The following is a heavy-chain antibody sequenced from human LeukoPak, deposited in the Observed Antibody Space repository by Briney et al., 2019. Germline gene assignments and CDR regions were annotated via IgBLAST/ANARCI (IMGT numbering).Heavy chain of an antibody. D-gene: IGHD3-10*01. Sequence: GGSLRLSCAASGFTFSSYSMNWVRQAPGKGLEWVANIKEDGSEKNYVDSAKGRFTISRDNAKNSLYLQMNSLRAEDTAVYYCARDHEEGNYGMDVWGQGTTVTVSS. CDR2: IKEDGSEK. CDR3: ARDHEEGNYGMDV. J-gene: IGHJ6*02. V-gene: IGHV3-7*01. CDR1: GFTFSSYS.